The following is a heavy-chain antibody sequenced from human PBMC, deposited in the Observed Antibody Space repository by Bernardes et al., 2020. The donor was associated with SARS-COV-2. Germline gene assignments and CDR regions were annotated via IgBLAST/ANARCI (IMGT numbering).Heavy chain of an antibody. CDR3: ARLVPGPKHDYGDCAFDP. V-gene: IGHV4-59*08. CDR2: IYYSGST. Sequence: SETLSLTRTVSGGSISSYYWSWIRQPPGKGLEWIGYIYYSGSTNYNPSLKSRVTISVDTSKNQFSLKLSSVTAADTAVYYCARLVPGPKHDYGDCAFDPWGQGTLVTVSS. D-gene: IGHD4-17*01. CDR1: GGSISSYY. J-gene: IGHJ5*02.